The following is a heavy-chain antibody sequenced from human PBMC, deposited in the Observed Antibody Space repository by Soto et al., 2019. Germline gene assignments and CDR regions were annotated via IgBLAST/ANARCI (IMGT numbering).Heavy chain of an antibody. V-gene: IGHV3-21*06. Sequence: GGSLRLSCAASGFTLSTYRMTWVRQAPGKGLEWVASISSRSTNIDYADSVKGRFTISRDNAKNLVSLQMSSLRGEDTALYYCAKFTEPGYSSIWYYFEYWGQGTPVTVSS. J-gene: IGHJ4*02. D-gene: IGHD6-19*01. CDR3: AKFTEPGYSSIWYYFEY. CDR2: ISSRSTNI. CDR1: GFTLSTYR.